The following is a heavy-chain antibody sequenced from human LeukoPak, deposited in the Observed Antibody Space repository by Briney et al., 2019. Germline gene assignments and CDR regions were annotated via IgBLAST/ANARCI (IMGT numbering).Heavy chain of an antibody. Sequence: GASVKDSCKASGYTFTGYYMHWVRQAPGQGLEWMGWINPNSGATTSARKFQGWVDMTRETSISTAYMERSRLRSDDTAVYYCAILLWFGELSVRWFDPWGQATLVTVSS. V-gene: IGHV1-2*04. CDR1: GYTFTGYY. CDR3: AILLWFGELSVRWFDP. J-gene: IGHJ5*02. D-gene: IGHD3-10*01. CDR2: INPNSGAT.